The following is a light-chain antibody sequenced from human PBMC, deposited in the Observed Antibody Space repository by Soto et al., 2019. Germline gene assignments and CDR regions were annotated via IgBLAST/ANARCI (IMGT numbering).Light chain of an antibody. CDR2: AAS. CDR1: QDISSD. V-gene: IGKV1-9*01. CDR3: QQLNRFPRT. Sequence: DIPLTQSPSFLSASVGDRVIITCRASQDISSDLAWYQQRPGKVPRFLTHAASTLQSGVPSRFSAAGSGTTFTLTISSLQPEDIATYYCQQLNRFPRTFGQGTKVEV. J-gene: IGKJ1*01.